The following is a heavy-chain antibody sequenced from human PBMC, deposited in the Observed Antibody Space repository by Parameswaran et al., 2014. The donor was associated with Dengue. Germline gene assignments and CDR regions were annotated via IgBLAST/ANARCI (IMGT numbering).Heavy chain of an antibody. Sequence: VRQAPGKGLEYVSATGSNGDSTFYADFVEGRFTISRDNSKNTLYLQMSSLRPEDTAVYYCVKGILAVGEDFESDYWGQGTLVTVSS. V-gene: IGHV3-64D*06. J-gene: IGHJ4*02. D-gene: IGHD6-19*01. CDR2: TGSNGDST. CDR3: VKGILAVGEDFESDY.